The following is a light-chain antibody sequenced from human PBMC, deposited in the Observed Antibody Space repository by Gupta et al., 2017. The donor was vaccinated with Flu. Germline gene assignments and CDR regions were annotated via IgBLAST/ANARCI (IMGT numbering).Light chain of an antibody. CDR1: PSISSSS. Sequence: IVLTQSPGTLSLSPGERATRSCRASPSISSSSLAWYKQKLGQAPRLLIYAASSGATGIPDSFSGSGSGTDFTLTISRLAPEDFAVYYCQHYGSSIFTFGPGTKVDIK. CDR3: QHYGSSIFT. J-gene: IGKJ3*01. CDR2: AAS. V-gene: IGKV3-20*01.